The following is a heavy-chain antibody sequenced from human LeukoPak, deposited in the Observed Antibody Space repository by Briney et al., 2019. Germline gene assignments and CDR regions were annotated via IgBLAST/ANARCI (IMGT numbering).Heavy chain of an antibody. CDR2: ISRSTSYI. V-gene: IGHV3-21*01. J-gene: IGHJ2*01. Sequence: KPGGSLRLSCAASGFTFSDYSMNWVRQAPGKGLEWVSSISRSTSYIYYADSVKGRFTISRDNAKNSLYLQMNSLRVEDTAVYYCARDLLYSGSYSWYFDLWGRGTPVTVSS. CDR3: ARDLLYSGSYSWYFDL. CDR1: GFTFSDYS. D-gene: IGHD1-26*01.